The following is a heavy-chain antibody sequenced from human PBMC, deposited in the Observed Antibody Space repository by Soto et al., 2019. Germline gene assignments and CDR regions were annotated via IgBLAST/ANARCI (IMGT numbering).Heavy chain of an antibody. CDR3: ARDTVGATRGFDY. CDR2: ISAYSGNT. D-gene: IGHD1-26*01. Sequence: ASVKVSCKTSGYAFASYGITWVRQAPGQGLEWMGWISAYSGNTNYAQKLQGRVTMTTDTSTSTVYMELSSLRSEDTAVYYCARDTVGATRGFDYWGQGTLVTVSS. CDR1: GYAFASYG. J-gene: IGHJ4*02. V-gene: IGHV1-18*01.